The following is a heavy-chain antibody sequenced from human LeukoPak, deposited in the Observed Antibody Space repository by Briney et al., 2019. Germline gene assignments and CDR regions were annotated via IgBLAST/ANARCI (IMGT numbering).Heavy chain of an antibody. CDR3: ARDESIAAAGTVYYYYYGMDV. CDR1: GFTFSSYS. CDR2: ISSSSSYT. V-gene: IGHV3-21*01. J-gene: IGHJ6*02. Sequence: GGSLRLSCAASGFTFSSYSMNWVRQAPGKGLEWVSSISSSSSYTYYADSVKGRFTISRDNAKNSLYLQMNSLRAEDTAVYYCARDESIAAAGTVYYYYYGMDVWGQGTTVTVSS. D-gene: IGHD6-13*01.